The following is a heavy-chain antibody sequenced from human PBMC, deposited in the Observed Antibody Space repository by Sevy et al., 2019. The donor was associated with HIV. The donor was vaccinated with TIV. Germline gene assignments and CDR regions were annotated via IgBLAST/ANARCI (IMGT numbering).Heavy chain of an antibody. CDR3: ARAVRAYCSGGSCAGWFDP. J-gene: IGHJ5*02. Sequence: APVKVSCKASGYTFTGYYMHWVRQAPGQGLEWMGRINPNSGGTNYAQKFQGRVTMTRDTSISTAYMELSRLRSDDTAVYYCARAVRAYCSGGSCAGWFDPWGQGTLVTVSS. D-gene: IGHD2-15*01. CDR2: INPNSGGT. CDR1: GYTFTGYY. V-gene: IGHV1-2*06.